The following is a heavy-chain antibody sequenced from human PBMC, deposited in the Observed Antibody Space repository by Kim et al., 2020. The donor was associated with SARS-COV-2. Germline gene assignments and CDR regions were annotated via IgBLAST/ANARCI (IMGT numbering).Heavy chain of an antibody. CDR3: ARDNADIDFQTADSDYYYYYGMDV. CDR2: ISSSGSTI. Sequence: GGSLRLSCAASGFTFSSYEMNWVRQAPGKGLEWVSYISSSGSTIYYADSVKGRFTISRDNAKNSLYLQMNSLRAEDTAVYYCARDNADIDFQTADSDYYYYYGMDVWGQGTTVTVSS. D-gene: IGHD3-10*01. V-gene: IGHV3-48*03. CDR1: GFTFSSYE. J-gene: IGHJ6*02.